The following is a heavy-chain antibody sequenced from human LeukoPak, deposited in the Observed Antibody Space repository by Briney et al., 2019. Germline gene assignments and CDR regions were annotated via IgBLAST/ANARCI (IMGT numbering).Heavy chain of an antibody. Sequence: PSETLSLTCTVSGGSISSYYWGWIRQPPGKGLEWIGYIYYSGSTNYNPSLKSRVTISVDTSKNQFSLKLSSVTAADTAVYYCARVRYSSSWYPIDYWGQRTLVTVSS. CDR2: IYYSGST. D-gene: IGHD6-13*01. CDR1: GGSISSYY. CDR3: ARVRYSSSWYPIDY. V-gene: IGHV4-59*01. J-gene: IGHJ4*02.